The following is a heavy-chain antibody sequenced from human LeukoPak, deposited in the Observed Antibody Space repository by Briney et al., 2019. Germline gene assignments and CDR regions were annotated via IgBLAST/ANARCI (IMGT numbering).Heavy chain of an antibody. Sequence: GGSLRLSCAASGFTFSSYSMNWVRQAPGKGLEWVSSISSSSSYIYHADSVKGRFTISRDNAKNSLYLQMNSLRAEDTAVYYCATFTIFGVDKDFDYWGQGTLVTVSS. CDR3: ATFTIFGVDKDFDY. J-gene: IGHJ4*02. CDR2: ISSSSSYI. CDR1: GFTFSSYS. D-gene: IGHD3-3*01. V-gene: IGHV3-21*01.